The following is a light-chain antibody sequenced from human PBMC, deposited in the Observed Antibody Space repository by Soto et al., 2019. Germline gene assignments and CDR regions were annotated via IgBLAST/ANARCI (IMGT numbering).Light chain of an antibody. V-gene: IGKV3-11*01. CDR3: QQRSNWWT. CDR1: QSVSSH. Sequence: PPSPSTLSVLPGESAPLSCRASQSVSSHLAWYQQKPGQAPRLLIYDASNRATGIPARFSGSGSGTDFTLTISSLEPEDFAVYYCQQRSNWWTVGQGTKVDIK. CDR2: DAS. J-gene: IGKJ1*01.